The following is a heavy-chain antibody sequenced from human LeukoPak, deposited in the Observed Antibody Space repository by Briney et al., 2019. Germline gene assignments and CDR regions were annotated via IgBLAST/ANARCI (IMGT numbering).Heavy chain of an antibody. CDR2: IYMGGTT. D-gene: IGHD3-16*01. V-gene: IGHV3-53*04. CDR1: GXTVSSHD. J-gene: IGHJ4*02. Sequence: GGSLRLSCAASGXTVSSHDMSWVRQAPGKGLEWVSVIYMGGTTYYADSVKGRFTISRQSSNNTLYLQMNSLGIEDTAVYYCVRVGDEVAYTRGYLDHWGQGTLVTVSS. CDR3: VRVGDEVAYTRGYLDH.